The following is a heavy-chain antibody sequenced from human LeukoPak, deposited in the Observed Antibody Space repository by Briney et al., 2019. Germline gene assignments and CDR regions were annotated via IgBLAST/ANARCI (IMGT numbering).Heavy chain of an antibody. CDR3: ARSPEYYFDY. J-gene: IGHJ4*02. CDR1: GGSISSGGYY. Sequence: SETLSLTCTVSGGSISSGGYYWSWNRQHPGKGLEWLGNIYSSGSTYYNPSLKRGVTILVDTCENQFSLKLTSVTAADTAVYYCARSPEYYFDYWGQGTLVTVSS. V-gene: IGHV4-31*03. CDR2: IYSSGST. D-gene: IGHD1-14*01.